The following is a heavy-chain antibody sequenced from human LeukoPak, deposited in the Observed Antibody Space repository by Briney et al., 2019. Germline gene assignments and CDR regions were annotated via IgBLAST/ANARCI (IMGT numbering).Heavy chain of an antibody. CDR3: ARGVPKTSYYYYYMDV. J-gene: IGHJ6*03. CDR1: GFTFSDYY. V-gene: IGHV3-11*04. Sequence: KPGGSLRLSCAASGFTFSDYYMSWIRQAPGKGLEWVSYISSSGSTIYYADSVKGRFTISRDNAKISLYLQMNSLRAEDTAVYYCARGVPKTSYYYYYMDVWGKGTTVTVSS. CDR2: ISSSGSTI. D-gene: IGHD4-11*01.